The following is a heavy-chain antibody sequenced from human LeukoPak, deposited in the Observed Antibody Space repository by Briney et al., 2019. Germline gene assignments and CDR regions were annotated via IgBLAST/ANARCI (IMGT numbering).Heavy chain of an antibody. V-gene: IGHV3-30*02. CDR1: GFTFSSYG. Sequence: GGSLRLSCAASGFTFSSYGMHWVRQAPGKGLEWVAFIRYDRSNEYYADSVKGRFTISRDNSKNTLYLQMNGLRAADTAVYYCARDRGFEYSDTGSFDYWGQGTLVTVSS. J-gene: IGHJ4*02. D-gene: IGHD6-6*01. CDR3: ARDRGFEYSDTGSFDY. CDR2: IRYDRSNE.